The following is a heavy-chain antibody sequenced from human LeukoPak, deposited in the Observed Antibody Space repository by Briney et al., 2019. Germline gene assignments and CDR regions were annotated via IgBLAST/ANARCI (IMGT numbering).Heavy chain of an antibody. J-gene: IGHJ6*02. CDR3: ASPGGYRNHYYYGMDV. CDR1: GYTFISYA. V-gene: IGHV7-4-1*02. D-gene: IGHD3-10*01. CDR2: INTNTGNP. Sequence: ASVKVSCKASGYTFISYAMNWVRQAPGQGLEWMGWINTNTGNPTYAQGFTGRFVFSLDTSVSTAYLQISSLKAEDTAVYYCASPGGYRNHYYYGMDVWGQGTTVTVSS.